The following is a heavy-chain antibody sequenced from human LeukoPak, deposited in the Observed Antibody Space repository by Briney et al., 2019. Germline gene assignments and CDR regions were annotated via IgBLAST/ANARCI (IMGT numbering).Heavy chain of an antibody. D-gene: IGHD2-21*02. CDR1: GYTFTSYA. CDR2: INAGNGNT. J-gene: IGHJ3*02. CDR3: ARDNVYCGGDCEFWADAFDI. Sequence: ASVKVSCKASGYTFTSYAMHWVRQAPGQRLEWMGWINAGNGNTKYSQKFQGRVTITRDTSASTAYMELSSLRSEDTAVYYCARDNVYCGGDCEFWADAFDIWGQGTMVTVSS. V-gene: IGHV1-3*01.